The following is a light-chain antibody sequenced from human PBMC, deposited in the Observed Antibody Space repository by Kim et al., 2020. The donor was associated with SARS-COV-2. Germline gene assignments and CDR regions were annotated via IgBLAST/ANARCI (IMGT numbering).Light chain of an antibody. J-gene: IGLJ2*01. CDR1: KLGDKY. V-gene: IGLV3-1*01. CDR3: QVWDSITLV. CDR2: QDS. Sequence: SYELTQPPSVSVSPGQTASITCPGDKLGDKYACWYQQKPGQSPVLVIYQDSKRSSGIPERFSGSNSGYTATLTIRGTQALDEADYYCQVWDSITLVFGGG.